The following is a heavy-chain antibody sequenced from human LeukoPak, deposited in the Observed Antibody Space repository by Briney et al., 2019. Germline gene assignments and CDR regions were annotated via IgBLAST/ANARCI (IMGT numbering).Heavy chain of an antibody. D-gene: IGHD3-22*01. CDR1: GFTFSNYA. J-gene: IGHJ4*02. Sequence: PGGSLRPSCAASGFTFSNYAMSWVRQAPGKGLEWVSGISGSGGSTSYADSVKGRFTISRDNSKNTLYLQMNSLRGDDTAVYYCAKDGRSELYYFDSSEHYWGQGTLVTVSS. V-gene: IGHV3-23*01. CDR2: ISGSGGST. CDR3: AKDGRSELYYFDSSEHY.